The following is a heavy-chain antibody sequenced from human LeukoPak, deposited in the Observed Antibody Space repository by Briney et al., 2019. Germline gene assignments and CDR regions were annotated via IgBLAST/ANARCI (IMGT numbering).Heavy chain of an antibody. V-gene: IGHV4-61*02. CDR3: ARRSPDYGDNYYYYYYMDV. CDR1: GGSISSGSYY. J-gene: IGHJ6*03. CDR2: IYTSGST. Sequence: SETLSLTCTVSGGSISSGSYYWSWIRQPAGKGLEWIGRIYTSGSTNYNPSLKSRVTISVDTSKNQFSLKLSSVTAADTAVYYCARRSPDYGDNYYYYYYMDVWGKGTTVTVSS. D-gene: IGHD4-17*01.